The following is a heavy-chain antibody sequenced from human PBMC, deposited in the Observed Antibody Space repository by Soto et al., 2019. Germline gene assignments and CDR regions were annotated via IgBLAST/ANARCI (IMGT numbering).Heavy chain of an antibody. Sequence: GASVKVSCKASGYTFPTSAIHWVRQAPGHRLEWMGWVIGGNGNTRYSEKFQGRVTITRDTSASTVYMELSSLTSEDTAIYYCARDVGTVAATAWEMFDPWGQGTLVTVSS. J-gene: IGHJ5*02. D-gene: IGHD1-26*01. CDR3: ARDVGTVAATAWEMFDP. V-gene: IGHV1-3*01. CDR1: GYTFPTSA. CDR2: VIGGNGNT.